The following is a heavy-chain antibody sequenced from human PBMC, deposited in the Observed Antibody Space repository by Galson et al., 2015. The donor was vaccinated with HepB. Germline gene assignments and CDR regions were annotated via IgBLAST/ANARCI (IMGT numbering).Heavy chain of an antibody. D-gene: IGHD3-10*01. V-gene: IGHV1-2*04. J-gene: IGHJ6*03. CDR2: INPNSGGT. CDR3: ARAGDHHFGTMVRGVIFRPYMDV. Sequence: SVKVSCKASGYTFTGYYMHWVRQAPGQGLEWMGWINPNSGGTNYAQKFQGWVTMARDTSISTAYMELSRLRSDDTAVYYCARAGDHHFGTMVRGVIFRPYMDVWGQGTTVTVSS. CDR1: GYTFTGYY.